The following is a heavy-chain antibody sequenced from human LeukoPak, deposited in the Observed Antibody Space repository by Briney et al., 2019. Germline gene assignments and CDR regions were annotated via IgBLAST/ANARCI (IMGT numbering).Heavy chain of an antibody. V-gene: IGHV1-2*02. CDR3: ARSSGRSPNRDYMDV. CDR2: INPNSGVT. CDR1: GYTFTGYF. Sequence: GASVKVSCKASGYTFTGYFMHWVRQAPGQGLEWLGWINPNSGVTNYAQKFQGRVTMTRDTSTSTVYMELSSLRSEDTAVYYCARSSGRSPNRDYMDVWGKGTTVTISS. J-gene: IGHJ6*03. D-gene: IGHD1-14*01.